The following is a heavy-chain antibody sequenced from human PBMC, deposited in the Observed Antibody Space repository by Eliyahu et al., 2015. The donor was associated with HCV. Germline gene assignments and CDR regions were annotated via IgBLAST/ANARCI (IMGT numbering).Heavy chain of an antibody. CDR1: GGTXXSXX. CDR3: ASTLAYCGGDCYPDAFDI. V-gene: IGHV1-69*01. Sequence: QVQLVQSEAXVKXPXSSVKVSCKASGGTXXSXXISWVRQAPGQGLEWMGGIIPIFGTANYAQKFQGRVTITADESTSTAYMELSSLRSEDTAVYYCASTLAYCGGDCYPDAFDIWGQGTMVTVSS. D-gene: IGHD2-21*01. J-gene: IGHJ3*02. CDR2: IIPIFGTA.